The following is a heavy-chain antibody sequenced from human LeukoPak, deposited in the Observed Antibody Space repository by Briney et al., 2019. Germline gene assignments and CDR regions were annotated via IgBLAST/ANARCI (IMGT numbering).Heavy chain of an antibody. V-gene: IGHV4-59*01. J-gene: IGHJ5*02. CDR3: ASGAYYYGSGTGWFDP. CDR1: GASISSYY. CDR2: IYYSGST. Sequence: ETLSLTCTVSGASISSYYWSWIRQPPGKGLEWIGYIYYSGSTNYNPSLKSRVTISVDTSKNQFSLKLSSVTAADTAVYYCASGAYYYGSGTGWFDPWGQGTLVTVPS. D-gene: IGHD3-10*01.